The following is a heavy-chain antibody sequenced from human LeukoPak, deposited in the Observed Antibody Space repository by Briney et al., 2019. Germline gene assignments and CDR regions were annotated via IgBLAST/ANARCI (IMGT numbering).Heavy chain of an antibody. Sequence: SETLSLTCTVSGGSISSSSYYWGWIRQPPGKGLEWIGSIYYSGSTYYNPSLKSRVTISVDTSKNQFFLKLSSVTAADTAVYYCARQLVGATAYFDYWGQGTLVTVSS. J-gene: IGHJ4*02. CDR1: GGSISSSSYY. CDR3: ARQLVGATAYFDY. CDR2: IYYSGST. V-gene: IGHV4-39*01. D-gene: IGHD1-26*01.